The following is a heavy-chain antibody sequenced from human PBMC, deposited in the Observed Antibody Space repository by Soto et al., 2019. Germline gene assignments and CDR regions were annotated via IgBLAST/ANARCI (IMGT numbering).Heavy chain of an antibody. CDR3: AKVMRSTSSTANFDY. V-gene: IGHV3-23*01. CDR2: MTYSGGGT. J-gene: IGHJ4*02. D-gene: IGHD3-16*01. CDR1: GFTFRMFA. Sequence: EVQLLESGGGLVQPGGSLRLSCAASGFTFRMFAMNWVRQAPGKGLEWVASMTYSGGGTNYADSVRGRFTISRDNSKNTLSLQLTSLRVEDTAVYYCAKVMRSTSSTANFDYWGRGTLVTVFS.